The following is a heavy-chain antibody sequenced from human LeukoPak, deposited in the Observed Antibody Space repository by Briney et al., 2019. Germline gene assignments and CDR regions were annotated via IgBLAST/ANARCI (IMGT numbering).Heavy chain of an antibody. J-gene: IGHJ6*03. CDR2: ISSSSSYI. D-gene: IGHD3-3*01. V-gene: IGHV3-21*04. CDR1: GFTFCGNT. CDR3: ARDQVDDPRDPYHYYYMDV. Sequence: GGSLRLSCTASGFTFCGNTMNWVRQAPGKGLEWGSSISSSSSYIYYTASVKGRLTSSRDNAKNSLYLQMNSLRAEDTALYYCARDQVDDPRDPYHYYYMDVWGKGTTVTVSS.